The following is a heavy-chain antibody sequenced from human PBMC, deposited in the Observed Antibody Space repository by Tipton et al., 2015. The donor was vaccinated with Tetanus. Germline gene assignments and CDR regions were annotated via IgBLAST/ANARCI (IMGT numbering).Heavy chain of an antibody. V-gene: IGHV4-61*08. J-gene: IGHJ4*02. CDR1: GSSISRSGHY. CDR3: AGANNDYPKKGPFDY. CDR2: VYHSGAT. D-gene: IGHD5-12*01. Sequence: TLSLTCTVSGSSISRSGHYWTWIRQPPGKEPEWVGYVYHSGATNYHPSLKSRLAISAGTSKNQFSLNLRSVITADTAVYYCAGANNDYPKKGPFDYWGQGILVIVSS.